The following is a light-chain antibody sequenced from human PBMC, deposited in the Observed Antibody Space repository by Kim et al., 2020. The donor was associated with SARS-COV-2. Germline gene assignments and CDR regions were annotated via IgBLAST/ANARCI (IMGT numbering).Light chain of an antibody. J-gene: IGLJ2*01. Sequence: SYELTQPPSVSVSPGETATISCTGDNLQFKYVCWYQRTAGHSPVLVLYRDNKRPSGIPERFSGSNSGNTATLTISGTQAMDEADYCCQVWDNSLGVFGAGTQLTVL. CDR3: QVWDNSLGV. CDR1: NLQFKY. V-gene: IGLV3-1*01. CDR2: RDN.